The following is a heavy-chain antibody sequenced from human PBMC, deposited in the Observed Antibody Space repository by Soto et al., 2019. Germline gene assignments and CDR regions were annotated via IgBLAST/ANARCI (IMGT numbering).Heavy chain of an antibody. D-gene: IGHD1-26*01. CDR2: ISDSGGTS. Sequence: EVQLVDSGGGLVQPGGSLRLSCAASGFIFSNYVMSWVRQAPGKGLEWVSSISDSGGTSYYADSVKGRFTISRDNSKNTLYLQMNSLRAEDTAIYYCAKRPRALLTFDYWGLGTLVTVSS. CDR3: AKRPRALLTFDY. J-gene: IGHJ4*02. V-gene: IGHV3-23*04. CDR1: GFIFSNYV.